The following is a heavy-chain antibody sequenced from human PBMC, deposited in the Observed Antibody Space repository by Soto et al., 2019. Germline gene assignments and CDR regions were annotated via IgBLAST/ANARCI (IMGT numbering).Heavy chain of an antibody. Sequence: GASVKVSCKASGYTFTGYYMHWVRQAPGQGLEWMGWINPNSGGTNYAQKFQGRVTMTRDTSISTAYMELSRLRSDDTAVYYCARIPEVGSWPYYGMDVWGQGTTVTVSS. J-gene: IGHJ6*02. V-gene: IGHV1-2*02. CDR3: ARIPEVGSWPYYGMDV. D-gene: IGHD6-13*01. CDR1: GYTFTGYY. CDR2: INPNSGGT.